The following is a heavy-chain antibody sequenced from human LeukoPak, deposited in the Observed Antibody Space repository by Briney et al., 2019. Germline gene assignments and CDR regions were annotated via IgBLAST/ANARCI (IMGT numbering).Heavy chain of an antibody. J-gene: IGHJ5*02. V-gene: IGHV4-31*03. CDR1: GGSISSGGYY. D-gene: IGHD6-19*01. CDR3: ATYSSGWDWFDP. CDR2: IYYSGST. Sequence: SETLSLTCTVSGGSISSGGYYWSWIRQHPGKGLEWIGYIYYSGSTYYNPSLKSRVTISVDTSKNQFSLKLSSVTAADTAVYYCATYSSGWDWFDPWGQGTLATVSS.